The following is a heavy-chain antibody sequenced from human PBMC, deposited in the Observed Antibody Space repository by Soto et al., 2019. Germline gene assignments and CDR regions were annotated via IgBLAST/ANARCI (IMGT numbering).Heavy chain of an antibody. D-gene: IGHD3-16*01. CDR3: ARVPSPFDFYYAMDV. J-gene: IGHJ6*02. Sequence: SETLSLTCTVSGDSIGSGNKYWSWLRQAPGKGLEWIGYIFSSGTTYYNPSLKSRLTMSLDTSQNQFSLKLNSVTAADTAVYFCARVPSPFDFYYAMDVWGQGTTVTVS. CDR1: GDSIGSGNKY. CDR2: IFSSGTT. V-gene: IGHV4-30-4*02.